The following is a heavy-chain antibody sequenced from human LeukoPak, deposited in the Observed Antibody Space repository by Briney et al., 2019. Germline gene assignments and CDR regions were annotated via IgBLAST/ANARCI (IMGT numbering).Heavy chain of an antibody. CDR2: ISSSGSTI. CDR1: GFTFSDYY. D-gene: IGHD5-24*01. J-gene: IGHJ4*02. Sequence: GGSLRLSCAASGFTFSDYYMSWIRQAPGKGLEWVSYISSSGSTIYYADSVKGRFTISRDTAKNSLYLQMNSLRAEDTAVYYCARLERVGGYNSPYFDYWGQGTLVTVSS. CDR3: ARLERVGGYNSPYFDY. V-gene: IGHV3-11*04.